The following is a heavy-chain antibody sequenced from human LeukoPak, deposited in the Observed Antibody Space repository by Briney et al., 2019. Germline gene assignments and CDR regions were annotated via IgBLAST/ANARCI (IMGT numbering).Heavy chain of an antibody. CDR1: GFTFSSYA. D-gene: IGHD1-26*01. V-gene: IGHV3-23*01. Sequence: GGSLRLSCAASGFTFSSYAMTWVRQAPGKGLEWVSAITGSGSSTYYADSVKGRFTVSRDNSKNTIYVQMNSLRAEDTALYYCAKVRWELRGPFFDYRGQGALVTVSS. J-gene: IGHJ4*02. CDR2: ITGSGSST. CDR3: AKVRWELRGPFFDY.